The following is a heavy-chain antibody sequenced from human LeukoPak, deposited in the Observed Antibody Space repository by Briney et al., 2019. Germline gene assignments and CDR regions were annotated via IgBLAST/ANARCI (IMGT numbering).Heavy chain of an antibody. D-gene: IGHD1-26*01. CDR2: INPNSGGT. V-gene: IGHV1-2*02. CDR1: GYTFTGYY. CDR3: ARGPYSGSYYLAFDI. Sequence: ASVKVSCKASGYTFTGYYMHWVRQAPGQGLEWMGWINPNSGGTNYAQKFQGRVTMTRDTSISTAYMELSRLRSDDTAVYYCARGPYSGSYYLAFDIWGQGTMVTVSS. J-gene: IGHJ3*02.